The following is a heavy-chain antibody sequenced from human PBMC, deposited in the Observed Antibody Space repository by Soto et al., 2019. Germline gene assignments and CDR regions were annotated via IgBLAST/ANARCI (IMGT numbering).Heavy chain of an antibody. V-gene: IGHV4-59*01. CDR3: ASVTFGGIVLAH. Sequence: PSETLSLTCTVSGGSFSKYYWTWIRQPPGKGLEWIGYIYFNGNTKYNPSLEGRLTISIDTSKKEFSLKLTSVTAADAAVYYCASVTFGGIVLAHWGQGTLVTVSS. J-gene: IGHJ4*02. D-gene: IGHD3-16*01. CDR1: GGSFSKYY. CDR2: IYFNGNT.